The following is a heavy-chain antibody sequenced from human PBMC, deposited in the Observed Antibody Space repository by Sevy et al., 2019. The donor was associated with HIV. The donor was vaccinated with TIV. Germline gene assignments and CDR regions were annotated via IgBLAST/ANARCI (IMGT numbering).Heavy chain of an antibody. CDR2: ISYDGSNK. CDR3: AKDNAMIVVVTSYGMDV. J-gene: IGHJ6*02. CDR1: GFTFSSYG. V-gene: IGHV3-30*18. D-gene: IGHD3-22*01. Sequence: GGSLRLSCAASGFTFSSYGMHWVRQAPGKGLEWVAVISYDGSNKYYVDSVKGRFTISRDNSKNTLYLQMNSLRAEDTAVYYCAKDNAMIVVVTSYGMDVWGQGTTVTVSS.